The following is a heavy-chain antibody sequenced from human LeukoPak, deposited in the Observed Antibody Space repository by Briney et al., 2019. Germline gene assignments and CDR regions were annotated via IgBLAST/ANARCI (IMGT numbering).Heavy chain of an antibody. V-gene: IGHV3-72*01. CDR2: SRAKGDSYST. CDR1: GFPFSTYY. CDR3: VREYFYGMDV. Sequence: PGGSLRLSCAASGFPFSTYYMDWVRQAPGKGLEWVGLSRAKGDSYSTEYAASVKGRFSILRDESENSMYLQMNSLETEDTAVYFCVREYFYGMDVWGQGTTVTVSS. J-gene: IGHJ6*02.